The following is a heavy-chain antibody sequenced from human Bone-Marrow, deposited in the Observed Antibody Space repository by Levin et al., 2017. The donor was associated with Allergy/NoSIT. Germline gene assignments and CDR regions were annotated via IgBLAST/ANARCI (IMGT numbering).Heavy chain of an antibody. CDR3: VARRERDRGVGNY. CDR2: IRNKANSYST. D-gene: IGHD2-21*01. Sequence: QPGESLKISCAASGFIFSDFYIDWVRQAPGKGLEWLSRIRNKANSYSTEYAASVRGRSTISRDDSRSSVSLQINNLKSEDTAVYYCVARRERDRGVGNYWGQGTLVTVSS. V-gene: IGHV3-72*01. CDR1: GFIFSDFY. J-gene: IGHJ4*02.